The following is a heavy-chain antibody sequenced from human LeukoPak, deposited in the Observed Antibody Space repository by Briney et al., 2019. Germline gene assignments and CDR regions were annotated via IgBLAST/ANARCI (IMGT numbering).Heavy chain of an antibody. Sequence: PGGSLRLSCAASGFTFSNAWISWVRQAPGKGLEWVGRIKSKIDGGTTDYAAPVKGRFTISRDDSKNTLYLQMNSLKTEDTAVYYCTTVTTLEPFDYWGQGTLVTVSS. V-gene: IGHV3-15*01. CDR2: IKSKIDGGTT. CDR1: GFTFSNAW. CDR3: TTVTTLEPFDY. J-gene: IGHJ4*02. D-gene: IGHD1-1*01.